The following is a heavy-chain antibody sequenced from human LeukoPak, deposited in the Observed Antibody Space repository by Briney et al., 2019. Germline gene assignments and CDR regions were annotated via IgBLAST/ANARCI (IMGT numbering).Heavy chain of an antibody. Sequence: GGSLRLSCVASGFSLSGYWMYWVRQAPGKGLMYISRNNGDGSTTNYADVVKGRFTMSRDNVKNTLYLQMNSLRVEDTAVYYCARVRYSSGWPYYYYYGMDVWGQGTTVTVSS. CDR3: ARVRYSSGWPYYYYYGMDV. CDR1: GFSLSGYW. V-gene: IGHV3-74*01. J-gene: IGHJ6*02. D-gene: IGHD6-19*01. CDR2: NNGDGSTT.